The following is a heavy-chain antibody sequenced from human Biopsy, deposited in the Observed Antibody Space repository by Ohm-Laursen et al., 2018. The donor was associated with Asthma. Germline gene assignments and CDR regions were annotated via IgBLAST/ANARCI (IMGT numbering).Heavy chain of an antibody. CDR2: INSVFGTT. J-gene: IGHJ4*02. Sequence: GASAKVSCKSLGGTFNTYVIGWVRQAPGQGLEWMGGINSVFGTTTYPQKFQDRVTITADDSTSTVYMELSSLRSEDTAVYYCVRKAGSCISRTCYSLDFWGQGTLVTVSS. V-gene: IGHV1-69*13. D-gene: IGHD2-2*01. CDR3: VRKAGSCISRTCYSLDF. CDR1: GGTFNTYV.